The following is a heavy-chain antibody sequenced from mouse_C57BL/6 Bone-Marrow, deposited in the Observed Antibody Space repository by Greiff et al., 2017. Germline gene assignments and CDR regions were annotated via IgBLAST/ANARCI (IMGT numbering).Heavy chain of an antibody. CDR1: GYNIKDDY. CDR3: TSRGYYCAMDY. CDR2: IDPENGAT. V-gene: IGHV14-4*01. Sequence: EVQLQESGAELVRPGASVKLSCTASGYNIKDDYMHWVKQRPEQGLEWIGWIDPENGATEYASKFQGKATITADTSSNSAYLQLSSLTSEDTAFYYCTSRGYYCAMDYWGQGTSVTVSS. J-gene: IGHJ4*01. D-gene: IGHD2-2*01.